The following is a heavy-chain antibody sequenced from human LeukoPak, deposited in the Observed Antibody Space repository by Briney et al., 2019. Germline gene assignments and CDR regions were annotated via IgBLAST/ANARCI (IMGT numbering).Heavy chain of an antibody. Sequence: GGSLRLSCAASGFTFSSYSMNWVRQAPGKGLEWVSSTSSSSSYIYDADSVKGRFTISRDNAKNSLYLQMNSLRAEDTAVYYCARSSPHCSSTSCYNDAFDIWGQGTMVTVSS. CDR1: GFTFSSYS. D-gene: IGHD2-2*02. V-gene: IGHV3-21*01. J-gene: IGHJ3*02. CDR2: TSSSSSYI. CDR3: ARSSPHCSSTSCYNDAFDI.